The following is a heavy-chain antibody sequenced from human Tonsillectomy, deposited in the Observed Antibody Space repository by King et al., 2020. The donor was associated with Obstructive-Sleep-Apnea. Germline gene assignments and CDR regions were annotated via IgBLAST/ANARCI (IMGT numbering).Heavy chain of an antibody. Sequence: DVQLVEYGGGLVQPGRSLRLSCAASGFTFDDYAMHWVRQAPGKGLEWVSGISWNSGSTGYADSVKGRFTISRDNAKKSLYLQMNSLRAEDTALYYCVKDLKPVLWGSLDYWGQGTLVTVST. V-gene: IGHV3-9*01. D-gene: IGHD2-8*02. CDR2: ISWNSGST. CDR3: VKDLKPVLWGSLDY. CDR1: GFTFDDYA. J-gene: IGHJ4*02.